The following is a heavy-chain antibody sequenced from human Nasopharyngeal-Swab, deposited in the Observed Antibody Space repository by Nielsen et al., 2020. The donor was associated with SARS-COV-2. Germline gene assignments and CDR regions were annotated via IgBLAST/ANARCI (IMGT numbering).Heavy chain of an antibody. CDR2: ISYDGSNK. D-gene: IGHD1-26*01. Sequence: GGSLRLSCAASGFTFSSYAMHWVRQAPGKGLEWVAVISYDGSNKYYADSVKGRFTISRDNSKNTLYLQMNSLRGEDTAVYYCARSNSGSYSTAFDIWGQGTMVTVSS. V-gene: IGHV3-30*04. CDR1: GFTFSSYA. CDR3: ARSNSGSYSTAFDI. J-gene: IGHJ3*02.